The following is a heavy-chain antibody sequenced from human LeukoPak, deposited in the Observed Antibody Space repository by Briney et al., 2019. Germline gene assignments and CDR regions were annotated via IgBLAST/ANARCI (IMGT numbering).Heavy chain of an antibody. J-gene: IGHJ4*02. CDR2: INHSGST. CDR3: ARKLRGAPADY. Sequence: ETXSLTCAVYGGSFSGXYWSWIRQPPGKGLEWIGEINHSGSTNYNPSLKSRVTISVDTSKNQFSLKLSSVTAADTAVYYCARKLRGAPADYWGQGTLVTVSS. D-gene: IGHD2-21*01. V-gene: IGHV4-34*01. CDR1: GGSFSGXY.